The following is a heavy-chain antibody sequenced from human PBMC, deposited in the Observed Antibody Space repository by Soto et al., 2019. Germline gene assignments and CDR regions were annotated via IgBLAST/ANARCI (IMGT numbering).Heavy chain of an antibody. J-gene: IGHJ6*03. Sequence: SETLSLTCTVSGGSISSGGYYWSWIRQHPGKGLEWIGYIYYSGSTYYNPSLKSRVTISVDTSKNQFSLKLSSVTAADTAVYYCARDVYYDFWSGYDPPQDYYYYMDVWGKGTTVTVSS. D-gene: IGHD3-3*01. CDR1: GGSISSGGYY. CDR2: IYYSGST. V-gene: IGHV4-31*03. CDR3: ARDVYYDFWSGYDPPQDYYYYMDV.